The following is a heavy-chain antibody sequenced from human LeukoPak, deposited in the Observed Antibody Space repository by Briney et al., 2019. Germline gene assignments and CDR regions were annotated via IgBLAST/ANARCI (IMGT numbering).Heavy chain of an antibody. V-gene: IGHV3-30*02. CDR2: IQNDGNDK. Sequence: GGSLRLSCAASGLTFSTYGMHWVRQAPGKGLEWVAFIQNDGNDKYYADSVKGRFTISKDNSKNTLYLQMNSLRAEDTAVYYCARDQGYYDSSGYYYDAFDIWGQGTMVTVSS. CDR1: GLTFSTYG. D-gene: IGHD3-22*01. J-gene: IGHJ3*02. CDR3: ARDQGYYDSSGYYYDAFDI.